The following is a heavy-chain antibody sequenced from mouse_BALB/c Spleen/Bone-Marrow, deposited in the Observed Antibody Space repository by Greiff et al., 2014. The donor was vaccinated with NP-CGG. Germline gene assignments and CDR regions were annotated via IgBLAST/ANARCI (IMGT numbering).Heavy chain of an antibody. CDR1: GFNIKDTY. CDR2: IDPANGNT. V-gene: IGHV14-3*02. CDR3: ARGYYYGSSSWFAY. J-gene: IGHJ3*01. Sequence: EVQRVESGAELVKPGASVKLSCTASGFNIKDTYMHWVKQRPEQGLEWIGRIDPANGNTKYDPKFQGKATITADTSSNTAYLQLSSLTSEDTAVYYCARGYYYGSSSWFAYWGQGTLVTVSA. D-gene: IGHD1-1*01.